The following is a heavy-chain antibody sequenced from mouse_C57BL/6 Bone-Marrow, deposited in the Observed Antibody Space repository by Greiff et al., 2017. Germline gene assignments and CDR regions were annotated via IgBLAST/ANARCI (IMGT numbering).Heavy chain of an antibody. Sequence: EVKLQESGPGLVKPSQSLSLTCSVTGYSITSGYYWNWIRQFPGNKLEWMGYISYDGSNNYNPSLKNRISITRDTSKNQFFLKLNSVTTEDTATYYCARDNLLLRPYWYFDVWGTGTTVTVSS. D-gene: IGHD1-1*01. J-gene: IGHJ1*03. V-gene: IGHV3-6*01. CDR3: ARDNLLLRPYWYFDV. CDR1: GYSITSGYY. CDR2: ISYDGSN.